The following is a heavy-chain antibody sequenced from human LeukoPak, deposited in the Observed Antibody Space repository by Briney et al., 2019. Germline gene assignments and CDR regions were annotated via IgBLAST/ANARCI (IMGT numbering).Heavy chain of an antibody. D-gene: IGHD3-10*01. J-gene: IGHJ3*02. Sequence: SETLSLTCTVSGVSISNAGYLWSWIRQPPGKGLEWIGYIYYSGSTNYNPSLKSRVTISVDTSKNQFSLKLSSVTAADTAVYYCARDRGGTMVPAAFDIWGQGTMVTVSS. CDR1: GVSISNAGYL. V-gene: IGHV4-61*08. CDR2: IYYSGST. CDR3: ARDRGGTMVPAAFDI.